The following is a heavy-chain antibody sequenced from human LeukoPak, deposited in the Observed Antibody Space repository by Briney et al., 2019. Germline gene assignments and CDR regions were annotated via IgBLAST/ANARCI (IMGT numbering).Heavy chain of an antibody. CDR3: TRVVVDSSGWYHFDY. CDR2: INPSDGST. J-gene: IGHJ4*02. CDR1: GYTFTTYY. V-gene: IGHV1-46*01. Sequence: ASVKVSRKASGYTFTTYYMHWVRQAPGQGLEWMAKINPSDGSTNYAQKFQGRVTMTRDTSTSTVYMELSSLRSEATAVYYCTRVVVDSSGWYHFDYWGQGTLVTVSS. D-gene: IGHD6-19*01.